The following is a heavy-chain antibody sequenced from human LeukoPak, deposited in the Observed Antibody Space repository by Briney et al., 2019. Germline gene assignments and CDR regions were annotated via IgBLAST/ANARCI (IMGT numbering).Heavy chain of an antibody. D-gene: IGHD4-11*01. CDR3: ARAYYSNPYYYYMDV. CDR1: GGSISYYY. J-gene: IGHJ6*03. Sequence: SETLSLTCTVSGGSISYYYWSWIRQPPGKGLQWIGYIFYSGSTNYNPFLKSRVTISADTSKNQFSLKLSSVTAADTAVYYCARAYYSNPYYYYMDVWGKGATVTVSS. V-gene: IGHV4-59*01. CDR2: IFYSGST.